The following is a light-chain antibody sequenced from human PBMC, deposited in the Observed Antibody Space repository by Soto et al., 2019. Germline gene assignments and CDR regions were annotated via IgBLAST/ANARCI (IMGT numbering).Light chain of an antibody. CDR2: GTS. V-gene: IGKV1-39*01. CDR3: QQSLNTPRT. CDR1: QNIARY. Sequence: DVQMTQSPSSLSAYVGDRATITCRASQNIARYLNWYQHKPGTAPKLLIYGTSNLQSGVPSRCSGSGSGTEFTLIISSLQPEDIATYYCQQSLNTPRTFGQGTKVEVK. J-gene: IGKJ1*01.